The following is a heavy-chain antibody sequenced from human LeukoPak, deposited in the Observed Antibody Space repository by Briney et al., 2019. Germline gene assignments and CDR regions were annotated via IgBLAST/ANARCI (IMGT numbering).Heavy chain of an antibody. J-gene: IGHJ6*03. D-gene: IGHD3-10*01. Sequence: GGSLRLSCAASGFTFSSYEMNWVRQAPGKGLEWVSYISSSGSTIYYADSVKGRFTISRDNAKNSLYLQMNSLRAEDTAVYYCARDATYYYGSGSYSKYYYYYMDVWGKGTTVTVSS. CDR2: ISSSGSTI. V-gene: IGHV3-48*03. CDR3: ARDATYYYGSGSYSKYYYYYMDV. CDR1: GFTFSSYE.